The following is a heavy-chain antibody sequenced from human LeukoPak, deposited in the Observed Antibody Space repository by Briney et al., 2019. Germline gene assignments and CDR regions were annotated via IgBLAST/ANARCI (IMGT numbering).Heavy chain of an antibody. CDR3: AKGGGYCSSTSCPYYYYYYMDV. J-gene: IGHJ6*03. Sequence: GGSLRLSCAASGSTFSSYAMSWVRQAPGKGLEWVSAISGSGGSTYYADSVKGRFTISRDNSKNTLYLQMNSLRAGDTAVYYCAKGGGYCSSTSCPYYYYYYMDVWGKGTTVTVSS. CDR2: ISGSGGST. D-gene: IGHD2-2*01. V-gene: IGHV3-23*01. CDR1: GSTFSSYA.